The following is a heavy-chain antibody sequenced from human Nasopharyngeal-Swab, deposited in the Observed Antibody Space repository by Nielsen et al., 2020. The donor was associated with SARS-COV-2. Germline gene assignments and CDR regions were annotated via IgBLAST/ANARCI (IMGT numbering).Heavy chain of an antibody. J-gene: IGHJ4*02. Sequence: GESLKIPCAASGFTFSSYAMSRVRQAPGKGLEWVSAIRGSGGSTYYADSVKGRFTISRDNSTNPLYLQMNSLRAEETAVYYCAKGPRNTAMVNYFDYWGQGTLVTVSS. CDR1: GFTFSSYA. D-gene: IGHD5-18*01. CDR2: IRGSGGST. CDR3: AKGPRNTAMVNYFDY. V-gene: IGHV3-23*01.